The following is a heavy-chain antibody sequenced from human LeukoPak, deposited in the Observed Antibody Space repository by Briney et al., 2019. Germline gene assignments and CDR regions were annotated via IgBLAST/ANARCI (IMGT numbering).Heavy chain of an antibody. D-gene: IGHD3-10*01. V-gene: IGHV1-8*01. CDR3: ARASAYYVSGTYSYYFDY. CDR1: GYTFTNND. J-gene: IGHJ4*02. Sequence: ASVKLSCKASGYTFTNNDINWVRQAPGQGLEWMGWMNPNSGNTGCGKQFQGRVTVTRDTSISTAYMELSTLRSEDTAVYYCARASAYYVSGTYSYYFDYWGQGTLVTVSS. CDR2: MNPNSGNT.